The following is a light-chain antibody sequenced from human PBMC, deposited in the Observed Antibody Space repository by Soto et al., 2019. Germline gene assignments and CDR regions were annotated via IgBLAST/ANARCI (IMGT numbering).Light chain of an antibody. Sequence: LTQPHSVSESPGKTVTISCTGSSGSIASNYVQWYQQRPGSAPTTVIYEDNQRPSGVPDRFSGSIDSSSNSASLTISGLKTEDEADYYCQSYDSSKGVVFGGGTKVTVL. J-gene: IGLJ2*01. CDR2: EDN. CDR3: QSYDSSKGVV. CDR1: SGSIASNY. V-gene: IGLV6-57*02.